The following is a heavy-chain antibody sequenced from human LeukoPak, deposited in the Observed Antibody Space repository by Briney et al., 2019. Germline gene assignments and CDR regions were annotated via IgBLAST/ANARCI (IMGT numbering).Heavy chain of an antibody. J-gene: IGHJ5*02. Sequence: ASVKVSCKASGYTFTGYYMHWVRQAPGQGLEWMGWINPNSGGTNYAQKFQGRVTMTRDTSISTAYMELSRLRSDDTAVYYCARTRKYSSGWYGDPWGQGTLVTVS. V-gene: IGHV1-2*02. D-gene: IGHD6-19*01. CDR3: ARTRKYSSGWYGDP. CDR1: GYTFTGYY. CDR2: INPNSGGT.